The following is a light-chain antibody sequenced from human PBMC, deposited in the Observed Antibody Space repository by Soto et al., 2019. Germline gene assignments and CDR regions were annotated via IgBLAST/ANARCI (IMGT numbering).Light chain of an antibody. CDR1: QSVLYSSNNKNY. CDR3: QQYFSFPWT. Sequence: DIVMTQSPDSLAVSLGERATINCKSSQSVLYSSNNKNYLAWYQQRPGQPPNLLIYRASTRESGVTDRFSGSGSGTDFTLTISSLQAEDVAIYYCQQYFSFPWTFGQGTKVEIK. J-gene: IGKJ1*01. V-gene: IGKV4-1*01. CDR2: RAS.